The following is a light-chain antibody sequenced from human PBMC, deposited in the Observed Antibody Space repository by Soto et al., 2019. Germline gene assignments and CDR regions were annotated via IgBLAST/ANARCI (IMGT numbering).Light chain of an antibody. V-gene: IGKV3-15*01. Sequence: ELVFTQSPATLSVSPGERATLSCRASQSVSSNLAWYQQKPGQAPRLLIYGASTRATGIPARFSGSGSGTEFTLTISSLQSEDFAVYYCQQYNNWPPWTFGQGTKVDI. CDR2: GAS. CDR1: QSVSSN. CDR3: QQYNNWPPWT. J-gene: IGKJ1*01.